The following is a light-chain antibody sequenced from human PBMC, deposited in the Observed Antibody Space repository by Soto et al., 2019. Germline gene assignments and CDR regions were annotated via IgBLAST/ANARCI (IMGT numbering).Light chain of an antibody. V-gene: IGKV1-9*01. Sequence: DIKLTQSPSFPSASVRDRVTITCRASQGISSDLSWYQQKSGTAPKLLIYAASTVQSGVPSRFSGSGSGTEFTLTISSLQPEDFATYYCQQRNSYPVTFGGGTKVDIK. CDR1: QGISSD. J-gene: IGKJ4*01. CDR2: AAS. CDR3: QQRNSYPVT.